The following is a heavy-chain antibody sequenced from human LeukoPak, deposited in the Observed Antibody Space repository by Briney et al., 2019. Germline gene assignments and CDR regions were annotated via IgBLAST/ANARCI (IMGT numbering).Heavy chain of an antibody. CDR2: IYYSGST. J-gene: IGHJ3*02. CDR1: GGSISSYY. D-gene: IGHD3-9*01. Sequence: SETLSLTCTVSGGSISSYYWSWIRQPPGKGLEWIGYIYYSGSTSYNPSLKSRVTISVDTSKNQFSLKLSSVTAADTAVYYCARRYDILTGDAFDIWGQGTMVTVSS. V-gene: IGHV4-59*08. CDR3: ARRYDILTGDAFDI.